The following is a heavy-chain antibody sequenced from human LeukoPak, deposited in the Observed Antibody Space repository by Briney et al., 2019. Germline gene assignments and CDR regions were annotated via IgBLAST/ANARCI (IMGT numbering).Heavy chain of an antibody. Sequence: PGGSLRLSCAAAGFTCDDYAMHWVRQAPGKGLEWVSCMSWDIGSIGYADSGKGRFTIPRDNRKKTLYLQMHSLRAEATAVYYCATELRGGARRFRDSYGSGDYWGQGTLVTVSS. CDR1: GFTCDDYA. J-gene: IGHJ4*02. V-gene: IGHV3-9*01. CDR2: MSWDIGSI. D-gene: IGHD3-10*01. CDR3: ATELRGGARRFRDSYGSGDY.